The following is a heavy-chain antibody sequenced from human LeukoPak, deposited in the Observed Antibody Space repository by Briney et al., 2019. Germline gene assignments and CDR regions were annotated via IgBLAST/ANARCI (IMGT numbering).Heavy chain of an antibody. D-gene: IGHD2-8*01. CDR1: GFTFSSYA. CDR2: ISGSGGST. J-gene: IGHJ4*02. CDR3: AKVSRYCTSGVCYKDY. Sequence: GGSLRLSCAASGFTFSSYAMSWVRQAPGKGLEWVSAISGSGGSTYYADSVKGRFTISRDNSKNTLYLQMNSLRAEDTAVYYCAKVSRYCTSGVCYKDYWGQGTLVTVSS. V-gene: IGHV3-23*01.